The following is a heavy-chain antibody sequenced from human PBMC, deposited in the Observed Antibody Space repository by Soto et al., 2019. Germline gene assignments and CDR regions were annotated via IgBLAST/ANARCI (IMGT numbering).Heavy chain of an antibody. CDR3: AREGFEYSSHYGMDV. J-gene: IGHJ6*02. CDR1: GFTFSSYW. V-gene: IGHV3-7*03. Sequence: DVQLVESGGGLVQPGGSLRLSCAASGFTFSSYWMSWVRQAPGKGLEWVANIKQDGSEKYYVDSVKGRFTISRDNAKNSLYLQMNSLRAEDTAVYYCAREGFEYSSHYGMDVWGQGTTVTVSS. CDR2: IKQDGSEK. D-gene: IGHD6-6*01.